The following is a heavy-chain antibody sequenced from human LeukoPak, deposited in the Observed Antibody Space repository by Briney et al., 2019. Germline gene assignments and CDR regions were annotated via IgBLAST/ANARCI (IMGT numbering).Heavy chain of an antibody. V-gene: IGHV4-4*09. CDR3: ASSVGAWFYFDY. J-gene: IGHJ4*02. D-gene: IGHD4/OR15-4a*01. Sequence: SETLSLTCAVYGGSFSGYYWSWIRQPPGKGLEWIGYIYTSGSTNYNPSLKSRVTISVDTSKNQFSLKLSSVTAADTAVYYCASSVGAWFYFDYWGQGTLVTVSS. CDR1: GGSFSGYY. CDR2: IYTSGST.